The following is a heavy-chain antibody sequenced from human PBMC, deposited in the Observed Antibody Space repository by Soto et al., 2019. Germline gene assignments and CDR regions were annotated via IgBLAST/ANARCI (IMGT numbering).Heavy chain of an antibody. CDR2: ISAYNGNT. V-gene: IGHV1-18*01. Sequence: QVQLVQSGADVKKPGASVKVSCKASGYTFTSYGISWVRQAPGQGLEWMGWISAYNGNTNYAQKLQGRVTMTTDTSTSTAYTELRSLRSDDTAVYYCASSYFGSGTPYYYGMDVWGQGTTVTVSS. D-gene: IGHD3-10*01. J-gene: IGHJ6*02. CDR1: GYTFTSYG. CDR3: ASSYFGSGTPYYYGMDV.